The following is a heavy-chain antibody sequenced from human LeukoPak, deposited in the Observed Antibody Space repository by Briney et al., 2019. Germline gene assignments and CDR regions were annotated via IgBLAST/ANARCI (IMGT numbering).Heavy chain of an antibody. J-gene: IGHJ4*02. CDR2: FDPEDGET. V-gene: IGHV1-24*01. CDR1: GYTLTELS. Sequence: ASVKVSCKVSGYTLTELSMHWVRQAPGKGLEWMGGFDPEDGETIYAQKFQGRVTITRDTSASTAYMEVSSLRSEDTAVYYCARNPRFMVRGVINYFDYWGQGTLVTVSS. CDR3: ARNPRFMVRGVINYFDY. D-gene: IGHD3-10*01.